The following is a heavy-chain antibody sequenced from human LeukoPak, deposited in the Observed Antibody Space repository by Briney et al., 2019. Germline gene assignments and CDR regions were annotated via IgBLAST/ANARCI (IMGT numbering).Heavy chain of an antibody. D-gene: IGHD3-3*01. Sequence: PGGSLRLSCAASGFTFSSYSMNWVRQAPGKGLEWVSCISSSSSFIYYADSVKGRFTISRDNAKNSLYLQMNSLRAEDTAVYYCARVSYDFWSGYQNTYYFDYWGQGTLVTVPS. CDR3: ARVSYDFWSGYQNTYYFDY. CDR2: ISSSSSFI. J-gene: IGHJ4*02. V-gene: IGHV3-21*01. CDR1: GFTFSSYS.